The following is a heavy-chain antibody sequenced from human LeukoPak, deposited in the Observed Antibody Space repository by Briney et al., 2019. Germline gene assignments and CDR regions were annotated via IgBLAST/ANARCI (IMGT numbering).Heavy chain of an antibody. CDR2: ISSDGGNK. CDR3: AKAPVTTCRGAYCYPFDY. D-gene: IGHD2-21*01. J-gene: IGHJ4*02. Sequence: GGSLRLSCAASGFTFSNYAVHWVRQAPGKGLEWVAVISSDGGNKYYADSVKGRFTISRDSSKNTLFLQMNRLRPEDAAVYYCAKAPVTTCRGAYCYPFDYWGQGTLVTVSS. V-gene: IGHV3-30*04. CDR1: GFTFSNYA.